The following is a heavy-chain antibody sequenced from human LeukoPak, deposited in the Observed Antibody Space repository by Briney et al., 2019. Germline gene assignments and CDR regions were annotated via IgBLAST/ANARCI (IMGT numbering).Heavy chain of an antibody. CDR2: IYYSGSA. Sequence: PSQTLSLTCTVSGGSISSGDYYWSWIPQHPGKGLEWIGYIYYSGSAYYNPSLKSRVTISVDTSKNQFSLKLSSVTAADTAVYYCARGPYGSAPSYWGQGTLVTVSS. V-gene: IGHV4-31*03. D-gene: IGHD3-10*01. CDR3: ARGPYGSAPSY. J-gene: IGHJ4*02. CDR1: GGSISSGDYY.